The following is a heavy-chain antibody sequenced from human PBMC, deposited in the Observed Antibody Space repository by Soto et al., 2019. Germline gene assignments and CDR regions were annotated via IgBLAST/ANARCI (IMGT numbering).Heavy chain of an antibody. CDR1: GFIFRDYA. J-gene: IGHJ5*02. CDR2: ISYDGSNK. CDR3: ARDYCSSTSCYYP. V-gene: IGHV3-30*03. Sequence: GGSLRLSCAASGFIFRDYAMHWVRQAPGKGLEWVALISYDGSNKYYADSVKGRFTISRDNSKNTLYLQMNSLRAEDTAVYYCARDYCSSTSCYYPWGQGALVTVSS. D-gene: IGHD2-2*01.